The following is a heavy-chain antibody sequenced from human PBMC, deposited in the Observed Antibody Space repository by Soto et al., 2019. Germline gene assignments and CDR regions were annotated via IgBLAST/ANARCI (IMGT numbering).Heavy chain of an antibody. CDR3: ARGRRYYDSSA. D-gene: IGHD3-22*01. J-gene: IGHJ5*02. V-gene: IGHV4-59*01. CDR2: IYYSGST. Sequence: QVQLQESGPGLVKPSETLSLTCTVSGDSISSYYWSWIRQPPGKGLEWIGYIYYSGSTNYNPSLKSRVPISVDTSKNQFSLKLSSVTAADTAVDYCARGRRYYDSSAWGQGTLVTVSS. CDR1: GDSISSYY.